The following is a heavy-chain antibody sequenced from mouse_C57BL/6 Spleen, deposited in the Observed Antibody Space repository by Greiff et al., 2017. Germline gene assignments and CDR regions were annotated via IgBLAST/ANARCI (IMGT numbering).Heavy chain of an antibody. CDR3: ARSCTVGGSSSSAMDY. J-gene: IGHJ4*01. CDR2: IDPSDSYT. D-gene: IGHD1-1*01. CDR1: GYTFTSYW. V-gene: IGHV1-50*01. Sequence: QVQLQQPGAELVKPGASVKLSCKASGYTFTSYWMQWLKQRPGQGLEWIGEIDPSDSYTNYNQKFKGKATLTVDTSSSTAYMQLSSLTSEDSAVYYCARSCTVGGSSSSAMDYWGQGTSVTVSS.